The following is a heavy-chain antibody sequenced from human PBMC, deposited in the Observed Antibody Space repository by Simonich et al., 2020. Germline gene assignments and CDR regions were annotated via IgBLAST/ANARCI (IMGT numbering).Heavy chain of an antibody. Sequence: EVQLVESGGGLVKPGGSLRLSCAASGFTFSSYSMNWVRQAPGKGRRWVSSISSSSSYIYYADSVKGRFTISRDNAKNSLYLQMNSLRAEDTAVYYCARANERDYWGQGTLVTVSS. CDR3: ARANERDY. V-gene: IGHV3-21*01. CDR2: ISSSSSYI. CDR1: GFTFSSYS. D-gene: IGHD1-1*01. J-gene: IGHJ4*02.